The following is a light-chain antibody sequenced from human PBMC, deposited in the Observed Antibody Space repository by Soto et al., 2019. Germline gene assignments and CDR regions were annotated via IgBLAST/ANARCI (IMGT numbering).Light chain of an antibody. CDR3: QHFNNWPLT. CDR2: AAS. Sequence: EIVMTHSPATLSVSPCERATLSFRASQSVGSNLAWYQQKPGQAPRLLIYAASTRATGIPARFSGSGSGTEFTLTINSLQSEDFAVYYCQHFNNWPLTFGGGAKVDIK. V-gene: IGKV3-15*01. CDR1: QSVGSN. J-gene: IGKJ4*01.